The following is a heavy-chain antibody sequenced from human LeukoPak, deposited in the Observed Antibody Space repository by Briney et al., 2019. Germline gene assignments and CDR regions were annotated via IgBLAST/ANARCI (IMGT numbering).Heavy chain of an antibody. J-gene: IGHJ5*02. Sequence: PSETLSLTCTVSGGSIGSYSWRWMRQPPGKGLEWIAYISNSANTNFSPSFKSRVTISVDASKNQFSLNLSSVTAADAAVYYCARGMGVSFGENSWGQGILVTVSS. V-gene: IGHV4-59*01. D-gene: IGHD3-10*01. CDR3: ARGMGVSFGENS. CDR1: GGSIGSYS. CDR2: ISNSANT.